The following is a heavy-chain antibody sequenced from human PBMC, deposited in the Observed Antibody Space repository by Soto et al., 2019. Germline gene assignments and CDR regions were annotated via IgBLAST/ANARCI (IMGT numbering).Heavy chain of an antibody. D-gene: IGHD2-2*01. CDR3: ARVDQLPNLVDP. J-gene: IGHJ5*02. CDR1: GGSISSGGYY. Sequence: PSETLSLTCTVSGGSISSGGYYWSWIRQHPGKGLEWIGYIYYSGSTYYNPSLKSRVTISVDTSKNQFSLKLSSVTAADTAVYYCARVDQLPNLVDPWGQGTLVTVSS. CDR2: IYYSGST. V-gene: IGHV4-31*03.